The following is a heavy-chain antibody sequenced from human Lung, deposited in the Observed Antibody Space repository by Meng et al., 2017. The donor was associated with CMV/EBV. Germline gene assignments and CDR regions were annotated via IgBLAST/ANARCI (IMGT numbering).Heavy chain of an antibody. Sequence: SVXVSXXASGGTFNMYAVSWVRQAPGQGLEWVGGIIPIFGTPNYTQKFQGRVTISTDESTHTVYMALSSLTSEDTAVYYCTRDRRGRSNWEYYFDYWGQGXLVTVSS. CDR2: IIPIFGTP. D-gene: IGHD7-27*01. V-gene: IGHV1-69*05. CDR3: TRDRRGRSNWEYYFDY. J-gene: IGHJ4*02. CDR1: GGTFNMYA.